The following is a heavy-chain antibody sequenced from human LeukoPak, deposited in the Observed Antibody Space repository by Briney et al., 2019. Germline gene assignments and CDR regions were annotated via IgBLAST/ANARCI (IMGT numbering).Heavy chain of an antibody. D-gene: IGHD6-13*01. CDR3: ASIAAAGGSFDY. CDR1: GFTFSSYA. J-gene: IGHJ4*02. CDR2: ISYDGSNK. Sequence: GGSLRLSCAASGFTFSSYAMHWVRQAPGKGLEWVAVISYDGSNKYYADSVKGRFTISRDNSKNTLYLQMNSLRAEDTAVCYCASIAAAGGSFDYWGQGTLVTVSS. V-gene: IGHV3-30-3*01.